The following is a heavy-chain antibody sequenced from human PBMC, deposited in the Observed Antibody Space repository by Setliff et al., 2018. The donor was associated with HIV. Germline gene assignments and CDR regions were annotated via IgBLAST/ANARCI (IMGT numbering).Heavy chain of an antibody. CDR2: MNPNSGNT. CDR1: GYAFTSYH. V-gene: IGHV1-8*02. CDR3: ARDLSTHWSGYSLGF. Sequence: ASVKVSCKASGYAFTSYHINWVRQATGQGLEWMGWMNPNSGNTGYAQKFQGRVTLTEDTSTDTAYMELSGLRSEDTAVYYCARDLSTHWSGYSLGFWGPGTLVTVSS. J-gene: IGHJ4*02. D-gene: IGHD3-3*01.